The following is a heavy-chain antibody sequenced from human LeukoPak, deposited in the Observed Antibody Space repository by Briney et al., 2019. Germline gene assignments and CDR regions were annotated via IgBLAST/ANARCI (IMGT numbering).Heavy chain of an antibody. CDR2: NKSKADGETI. Sequence: GGSLRLSCAASVFTLSGYNMNWVRQAPWKGLEWVGRNKSKADGETIDYAAPVKGRFTFSRDDSKNMLYLQMNSLKSEDTAVYYCSTLTSRGLSDSWGQGTLVTVSS. D-gene: IGHD1-20*01. CDR3: STLTSRGLSDS. J-gene: IGHJ4*02. V-gene: IGHV3-15*07. CDR1: VFTLSGYN.